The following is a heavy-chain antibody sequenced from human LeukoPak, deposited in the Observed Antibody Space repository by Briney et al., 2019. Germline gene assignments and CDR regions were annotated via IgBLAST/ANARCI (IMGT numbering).Heavy chain of an antibody. V-gene: IGHV4-4*07. CDR1: GGSISSYY. CDR2: IYTSGST. Sequence: MPSETLSLTCTVSGGSISSYYWSWIRQPAGKGLEWIGRIYTSGSTNYNPSLKSRVTMSVDTSKNQFSLKLSSVTAADTAVYYCARSQGRRFLPTPPYMDVWGKGTTVTVSS. D-gene: IGHD1-26*01. J-gene: IGHJ6*03. CDR3: ARSQGRRFLPTPPYMDV.